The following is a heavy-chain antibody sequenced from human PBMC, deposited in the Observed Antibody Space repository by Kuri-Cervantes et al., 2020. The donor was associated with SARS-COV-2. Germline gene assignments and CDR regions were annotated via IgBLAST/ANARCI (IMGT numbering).Heavy chain of an antibody. CDR2: ISYDGSNK. CDR1: GFTFSSYW. V-gene: IGHV3-30-3*01. J-gene: IGHJ6*03. Sequence: GGSLRLSCAASGFTFSSYWMSWVRQAPGKGLEWVAVISYDGSNKYYADSVKGRFTISRDNSKNTLYLQMNSLRAEDTAVYYCARPFSGSYYYYYMDVWGKGTTVTVSS. D-gene: IGHD1-26*01. CDR3: ARPFSGSYYYYYMDV.